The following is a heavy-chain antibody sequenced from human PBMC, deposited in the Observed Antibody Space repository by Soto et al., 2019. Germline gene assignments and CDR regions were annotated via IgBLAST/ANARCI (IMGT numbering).Heavy chain of an antibody. Sequence: GGSLRLTCAASGFTVSSNYMSWVRQAPGKGLEWVSVIYSGGSTYYADSVKGRFTISRDNSKNTLYLQMNSLRAEDTAVYYCARGPYSSGWYLGYWGQGTLVTVSS. CDR1: GFTVSSNY. CDR3: ARGPYSSGWYLGY. V-gene: IGHV3-66*01. J-gene: IGHJ4*02. CDR2: IYSGGST. D-gene: IGHD6-19*01.